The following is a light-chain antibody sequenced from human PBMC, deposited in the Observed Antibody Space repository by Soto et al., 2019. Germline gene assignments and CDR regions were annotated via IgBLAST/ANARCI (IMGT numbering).Light chain of an antibody. CDR2: DAS. V-gene: IGKV3-11*01. CDR3: QHRSCWTT. CDR1: QSVSSY. Sequence: EIVLTQSPATLSLSPGERATLSCRASQSVSSYLAWYQQKPGQGPRLLIYDASNRATGIPARFSGSGSGTDFTLTIISLEPEDFALYYCQHRSCWTTFGQGTRLEIK. J-gene: IGKJ5*01.